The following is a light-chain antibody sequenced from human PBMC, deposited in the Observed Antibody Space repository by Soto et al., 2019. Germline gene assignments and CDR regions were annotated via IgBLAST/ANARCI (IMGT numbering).Light chain of an antibody. CDR2: AAS. J-gene: IGKJ4*01. CDR3: QQADSFPVT. V-gene: IGKV1-12*01. Sequence: DIRMTQSPSSVSASVGDRVTITCRASQGISRWLAWYQQKPGKAPKLLIYAASSLQSGVPSRFSGSGSGTDFTLTISGLHPEDFATYFCQQADSFPVTFGGGTKVEIK. CDR1: QGISRW.